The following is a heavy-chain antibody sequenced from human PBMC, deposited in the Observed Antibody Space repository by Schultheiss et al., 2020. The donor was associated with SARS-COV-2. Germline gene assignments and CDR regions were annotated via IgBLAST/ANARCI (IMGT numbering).Heavy chain of an antibody. CDR3: ARYVDTAMVPYYYYYGMDV. CDR2: IYSGGST. J-gene: IGHJ6*02. D-gene: IGHD5-18*01. V-gene: IGHV3-66*01. CDR1: GFTFSSYA. Sequence: GESLKISCAASGFTFSSYAMHWVRQAPGKGLEWVSVIYSGGSTYYADSVKGRFTISRDNSKNTLYLQMNSLRAEDTAVYYCARYVDTAMVPYYYYYGMDVWGQGTTVTVSS.